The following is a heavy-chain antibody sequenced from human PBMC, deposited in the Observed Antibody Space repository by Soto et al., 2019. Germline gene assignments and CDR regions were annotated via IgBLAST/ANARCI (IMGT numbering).Heavy chain of an antibody. J-gene: IGHJ5*02. CDR1: GYTFNSYG. CDR3: AIDVLYSTSGYLRFDP. V-gene: IGHV1-18*01. Sequence: QVQLVQSGGEVKKPGASVRVSCKASGYTFNSYGISWVRQAPGQGLEWMGWLNTYNGNTNYAQKFQGRVSMTTDTSTSTAYLELRSLGSDVTAVYYCAIDVLYSTSGYLRFDPWGQGTLGTGSS. CDR2: LNTYNGNT. D-gene: IGHD6-6*01.